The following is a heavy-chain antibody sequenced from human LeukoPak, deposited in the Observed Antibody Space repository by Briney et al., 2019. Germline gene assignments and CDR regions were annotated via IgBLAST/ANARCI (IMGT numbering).Heavy chain of an antibody. J-gene: IGHJ4*02. CDR1: GFTFSSYW. Sequence: PGGSLRLSCAASGFTFSSYWMSWVRQAPGKGLEWVGNIHHIGSTYYNPSLKSRVAMSVDTSTGQFSLRLSSVTAADTAVYYCARTLPYNGGWRATFDFWGQGTLVTVSS. V-gene: IGHV4-59*04. D-gene: IGHD6-19*01. CDR3: ARTLPYNGGWRATFDF. CDR2: IHHIGST.